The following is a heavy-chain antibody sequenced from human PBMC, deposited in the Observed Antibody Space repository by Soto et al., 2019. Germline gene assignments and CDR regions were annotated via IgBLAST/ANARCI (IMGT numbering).Heavy chain of an antibody. V-gene: IGHV3-23*01. CDR1: GFTLSNYG. Sequence: GVLRLSCAASGFTLSNYGMSWVRQAPGKGLEWVSALPEIGTNTYYADSVKGRFTISRDNSKNTLFLQINNLRAGDTAVYYCAKKSGVGATWYFDYWGQGTLVTVSS. CDR2: LPEIGTNT. D-gene: IGHD1-26*01. CDR3: AKKSGVGATWYFDY. J-gene: IGHJ4*02.